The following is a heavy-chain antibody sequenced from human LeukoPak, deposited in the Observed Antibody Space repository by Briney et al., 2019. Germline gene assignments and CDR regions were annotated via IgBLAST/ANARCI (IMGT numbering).Heavy chain of an antibody. Sequence: GGSLRLSCAASGFTFSNAWMNWVRQAPGKGLEWVGRIESETDGGTTDYAAPVKGRFTISRHDSKNTLYLQMHSLKTEDTAVYYCTTGIGLWGQGTLVTVSS. CDR2: IESETDGGTT. V-gene: IGHV3-15*04. CDR1: GFTFSNAW. J-gene: IGHJ4*02. D-gene: IGHD1-26*01. CDR3: TTGIGL.